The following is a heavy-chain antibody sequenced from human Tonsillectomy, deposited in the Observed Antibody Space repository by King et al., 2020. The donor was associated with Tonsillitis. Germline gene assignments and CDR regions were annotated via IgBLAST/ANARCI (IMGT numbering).Heavy chain of an antibody. CDR3: ARAPPTVAVAGTRYYYYGMDV. Sequence: QLQESGPGLVKPSQTLSLTCTVSGGSISSGDDYWSWIRQTPGKGLEWIGYIYYSGSTYYNPSLKSRVTISVDTSKTQFSLKLSSVTAADTAVYYCARAPPTVAVAGTRYYYYGMDVWGQGTTVTVSS. V-gene: IGHV4-30-4*01. CDR2: IYYSGST. D-gene: IGHD6-19*01. CDR1: GGSISSGDDY. J-gene: IGHJ6*02.